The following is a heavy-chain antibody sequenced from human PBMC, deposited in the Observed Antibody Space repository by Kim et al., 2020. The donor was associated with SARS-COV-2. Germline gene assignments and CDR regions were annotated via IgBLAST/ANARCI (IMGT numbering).Heavy chain of an antibody. Sequence: GGSLRLSCAASGFTFSNAWMSWVRQAPGKGLEWVGRIKSKTDGGTTDYAAPVKGRFTISRDDSKNTLYLQMNSLKTEDTAVYYCTAGHRKNYDSSGYYYFDYWGQGTLVTVSS. CDR2: IKSKTDGGTT. D-gene: IGHD3-22*01. CDR3: TAGHRKNYDSSGYYYFDY. V-gene: IGHV3-15*01. CDR1: GFTFSNAW. J-gene: IGHJ4*02.